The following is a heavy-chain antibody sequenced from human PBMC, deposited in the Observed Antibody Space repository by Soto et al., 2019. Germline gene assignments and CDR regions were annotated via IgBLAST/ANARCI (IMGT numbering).Heavy chain of an antibody. CDR1: GYIFSIFY. D-gene: IGHD3-3*02. Sequence: ASVKVSCKASGYIFSIFYINWVRQAPGQGLEWMGWTSGYSGNSKYAQKFQGGVTMTTDTSTNTGYMEMRSLTSDDTAVYYCARDIFGHVDAFDLWGQGTMVTVSS. J-gene: IGHJ3*01. V-gene: IGHV1-18*01. CDR3: ARDIFGHVDAFDL. CDR2: TSGYSGNS.